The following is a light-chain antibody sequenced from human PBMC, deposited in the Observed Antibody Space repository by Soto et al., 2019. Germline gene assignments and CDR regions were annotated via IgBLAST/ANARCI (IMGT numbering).Light chain of an antibody. CDR2: GAT. CDR1: QSVSSK. J-gene: IGKJ5*01. CDR3: QQDNNLPPIT. V-gene: IGKV3D-15*01. Sequence: TVMTQSPATLSVSPGESAPLSCRASQSVSSKLAWYQPKPGQAPRLLNYGATTRATGIPARFSGSGSGTDFTLSISSLQSEDSAVYYRQQDNNLPPITFGQGTRLEIK.